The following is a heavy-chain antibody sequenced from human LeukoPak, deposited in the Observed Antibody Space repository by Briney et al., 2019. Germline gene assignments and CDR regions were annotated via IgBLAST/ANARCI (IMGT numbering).Heavy chain of an antibody. CDR3: ARGYSGKNPFDY. CDR1: GFTFSSFS. J-gene: IGHJ4*02. CDR2: ISPNGGST. D-gene: IGHD4-23*01. V-gene: IGHV3-64*02. Sequence: GGSLRLSCVASGFTFSSFSMHWVRQAPGKGPEFISSISPNGGSTYYVDSVKGRFTISRDNSKNTLYLQMGTLRPDHMAVYYCARGYSGKNPFDYWGQGTLVTVSS.